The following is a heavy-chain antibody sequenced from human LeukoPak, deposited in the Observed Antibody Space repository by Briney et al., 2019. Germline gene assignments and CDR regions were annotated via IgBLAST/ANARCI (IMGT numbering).Heavy chain of an antibody. D-gene: IGHD3-22*01. Sequence: GGSLRLSCAASGFTFDDYGMSWVRQGPGKGLEWVSAINRNGDSTGYADSVKGRFTISRDNAKNSLYLQMNSLRAEDTALYYCAKEVVVVITTPTEAGFDYWGQGTLVTVSS. CDR2: INRNGDST. CDR3: AKEVVVVITTPTEAGFDY. J-gene: IGHJ4*02. V-gene: IGHV3-20*04. CDR1: GFTFDDYG.